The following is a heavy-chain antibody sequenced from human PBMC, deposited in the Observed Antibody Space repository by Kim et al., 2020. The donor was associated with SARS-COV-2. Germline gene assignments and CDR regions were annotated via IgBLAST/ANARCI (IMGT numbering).Heavy chain of an antibody. CDR1: GGSISSSSYY. D-gene: IGHD2-15*01. CDR2: IYYSGST. J-gene: IGHJ4*02. CDR3: ARHGWSVLVGYYFDY. V-gene: IGHV4-39*01. Sequence: SETLSLTCTVSGGSISSSSYYWGWIRQPPGKGLEWIGSIYYSGSTYYNPSLKSRVTISVDTSKNQFSLKLSSVTAADTAVYYCARHGWSVLVGYYFDYWGQGTLVTVSS.